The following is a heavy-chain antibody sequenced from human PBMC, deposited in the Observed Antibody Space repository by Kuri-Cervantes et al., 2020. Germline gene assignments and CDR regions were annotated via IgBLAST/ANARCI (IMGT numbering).Heavy chain of an antibody. J-gene: IGHJ6*02. CDR2: IYYSGST. CDR3: ARGLVATISSDYYYYYGMDV. Sequence: SETLSLTCTVSGGSISSGGYYWSWIRQHPGKGLEWIGYIYYSGSTYYNPSLKSLVTISVDTSKNQFSLKLSSVTAADTAVYYCARGLVATISSDYYYYYGMDVWGQGTTVTVSS. CDR1: GGSISSGGYY. D-gene: IGHD5-12*01. V-gene: IGHV4-31*01.